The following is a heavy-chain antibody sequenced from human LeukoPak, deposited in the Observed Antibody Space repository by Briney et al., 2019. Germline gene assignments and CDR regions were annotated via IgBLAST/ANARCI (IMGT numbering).Heavy chain of an antibody. CDR2: IKEDGSEK. CDR1: GFIFRSYW. V-gene: IGHV3-7*01. Sequence: GGSLRLSCAASGFIFRSYWMTWVRQAPGKVLEWVANIKEDGSEKYYVDSVKGRYTISRDNAKNSLYLQVNSLRAEDTAVFYCVRQVPYTSLRRTYYMDVWGKGTTVTVSS. CDR3: VRQVPYTSLRRTYYMDV. J-gene: IGHJ6*03. D-gene: IGHD1-14*01.